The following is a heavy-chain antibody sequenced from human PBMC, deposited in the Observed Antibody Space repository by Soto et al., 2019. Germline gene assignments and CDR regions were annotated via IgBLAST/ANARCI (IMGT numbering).Heavy chain of an antibody. V-gene: IGHV3-30*03. J-gene: IGHJ4*02. D-gene: IGHD3-10*01. Sequence: GGSLRLSCAASGFTVSSYGIHWVRQPPGKGLEWVAVISYDGSHKFYADSVKGRFTLSRDVSKGTLYLQMNSLRSDDTAVYYCAREKDAVRGVRYTDYWGQGTLVTVSS. CDR1: GFTVSSYG. CDR2: ISYDGSHK. CDR3: AREKDAVRGVRYTDY.